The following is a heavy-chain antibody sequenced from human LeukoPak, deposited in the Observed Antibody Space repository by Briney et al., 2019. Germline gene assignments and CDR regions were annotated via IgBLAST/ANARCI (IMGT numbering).Heavy chain of an antibody. J-gene: IGHJ4*02. CDR2: INWNGGST. D-gene: IGHD3-3*01. Sequence: GGSLRLSCAASGFTFDDYGMSWVRQAPGKGLEWVSGINWNGGSTGYADSVKGRFTISRDNAKNSLYLQMNSLRAEDTALYYSAREPYDFWSGYPIKSDYWGQGTLVTVSS. V-gene: IGHV3-20*04. CDR3: AREPYDFWSGYPIKSDY. CDR1: GFTFDDYG.